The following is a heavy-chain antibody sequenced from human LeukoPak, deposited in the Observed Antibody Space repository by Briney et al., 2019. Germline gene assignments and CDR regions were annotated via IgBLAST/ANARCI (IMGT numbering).Heavy chain of an antibody. D-gene: IGHD4-17*01. V-gene: IGHV4-59*11. CDR3: ARDLVTVTKGFDI. Sequence: SETLSLTCAVSDDSFSSHYWTWIRQPPGKGQEWIRYISYIGSTNYNPSLKSRVTISIDTSRNQFSLRLSSVTAADTAVYYCARDLVTVTKGFDIWGQGTMVSVSS. CDR1: DDSFSSHY. CDR2: ISYIGST. J-gene: IGHJ3*02.